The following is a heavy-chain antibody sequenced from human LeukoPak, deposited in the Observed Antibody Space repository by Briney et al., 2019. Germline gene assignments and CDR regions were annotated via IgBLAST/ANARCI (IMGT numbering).Heavy chain of an antibody. V-gene: IGHV4-4*07. CDR1: GGSISSYY. CDR2: IYTSGST. CDR3: ARDRYSSTGDAFDI. J-gene: IGHJ3*02. D-gene: IGHD6-13*01. Sequence: SETLSPTCTVSGGSISSYYWSWIRQPAGKGLEWIGRIYTSGSTNYNPSLKSRVTMSVDTSKNQFSLKLSSVTAADTAVYYCARDRYSSTGDAFDIWGQGTMVTVSS.